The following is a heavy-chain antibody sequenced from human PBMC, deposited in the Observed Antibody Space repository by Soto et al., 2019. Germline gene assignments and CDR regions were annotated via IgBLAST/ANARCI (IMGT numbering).Heavy chain of an antibody. Sequence: PSETLSLTCTVSGGSISSGGYYWSWIRQHPGKGLEWIGYIYYSGSTYYNPSLKSRVTISVDTSKNQFSLKLSSVTAADTAVYYCARDRSRVRGVIGNNWFDPWGQGTLVTVSS. CDR2: IYYSGST. V-gene: IGHV4-31*03. D-gene: IGHD3-10*01. CDR3: ARDRSRVRGVIGNNWFDP. J-gene: IGHJ5*02. CDR1: GGSISSGGYY.